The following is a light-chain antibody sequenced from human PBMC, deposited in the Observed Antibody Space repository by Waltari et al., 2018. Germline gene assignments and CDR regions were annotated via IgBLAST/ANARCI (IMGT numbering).Light chain of an antibody. V-gene: IGKV1-5*03. Sequence: DIQMTQSPSTLSASVGDRVNITCRASQSISNWLAWYQQKPGKAPKLLIYKAYTLESGVPSRFSGSGSGTEFTLTISSLQPDDFATYYCQQYNSYSLLTFGGGTKVEIK. CDR2: KAY. J-gene: IGKJ4*01. CDR3: QQYNSYSLLT. CDR1: QSISNW.